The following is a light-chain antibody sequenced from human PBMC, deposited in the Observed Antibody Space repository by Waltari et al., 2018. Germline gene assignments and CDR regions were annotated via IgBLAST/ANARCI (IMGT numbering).Light chain of an antibody. Sequence: QSALTQPASVSRSPAQSSTISCPGTDSDVGAYHLVSCYQQPPGKAPHLIIYEVSNRPSGISNRFSASKSGNPASLTISGLQAEDEADYYCSSYTTSSAPGVFGTGTRVTVL. CDR2: EVS. V-gene: IGLV2-14*01. CDR1: DSDVGAYHL. J-gene: IGLJ1*01. CDR3: SSYTTSSAPGV.